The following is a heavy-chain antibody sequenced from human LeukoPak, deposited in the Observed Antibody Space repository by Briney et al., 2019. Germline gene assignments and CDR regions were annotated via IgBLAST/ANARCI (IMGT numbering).Heavy chain of an antibody. CDR2: INPNSGGT. D-gene: IGHD3-10*01. CDR3: ATSLWFGEYY. CDR1: GYTFTGYY. J-gene: IGHJ4*02. V-gene: IGHV1-2*04. Sequence: ASVKVSCKASGYTFTGYYMHWVRQAPGQGLEWMGWINPNSGGTNYAQKFQGWVTMTRDTSISTAYMELSSLRSEDTAVYYCATSLWFGEYYWGQGTLVTVSS.